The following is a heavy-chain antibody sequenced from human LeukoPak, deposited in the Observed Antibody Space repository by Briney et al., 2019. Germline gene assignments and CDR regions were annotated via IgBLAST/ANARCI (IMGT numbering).Heavy chain of an antibody. D-gene: IGHD1-26*01. J-gene: IGHJ4*02. CDR3: ARGPAKDRSWEY. Sequence: SETLSLTCAVYGGSFSCYYWSWIRQPPGKGLEWIGEINHSGSANYNPSLKSRVTISVDRSKNQFSLKLSSVTAADTAVYYWARGPAKDRSWEYWGQGTLVTVSS. CDR2: INHSGSA. V-gene: IGHV4-34*01. CDR1: GGSFSCYY.